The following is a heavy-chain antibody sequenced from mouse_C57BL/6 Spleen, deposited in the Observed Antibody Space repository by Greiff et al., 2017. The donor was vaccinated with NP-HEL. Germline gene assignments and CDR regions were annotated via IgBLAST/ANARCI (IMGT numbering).Heavy chain of an antibody. D-gene: IGHD1-1*01. J-gene: IGHJ2*01. CDR3: ARSPYYYGSSPYYFDY. CDR1: GFTFSDYG. V-gene: IGHV5-17*01. Sequence: EVQRVESGGGLVKPGGSLKLSCAASGFTFSDYGMHWVRQAPEKGLEWVAYISSGSSTIYYADTVKGRFTISRDNAKNTRFLQMTSLRSEDTAMYYCARSPYYYGSSPYYFDYWGQGTTLTVSS. CDR2: ISSGSSTI.